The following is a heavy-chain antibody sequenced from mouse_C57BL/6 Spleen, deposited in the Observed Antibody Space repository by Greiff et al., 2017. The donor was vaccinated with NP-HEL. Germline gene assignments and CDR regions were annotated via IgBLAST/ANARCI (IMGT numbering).Heavy chain of an antibody. J-gene: IGHJ2*01. CDR2: IDPSDSYT. Sequence: VQLQQPGAELVKPGASVKLSCKASGYTFTSYWMQWVKQRPGQGLEWIGEIDPSDSYTNYNQKFKGKATLTVDTSSSTAYMQLSSLTSEDSAVYYCARGTYPYDYDGFDYWGQGTTLTVSS. CDR1: GYTFTSYW. CDR3: ARGTYPYDYDGFDY. V-gene: IGHV1-50*01. D-gene: IGHD2-4*01.